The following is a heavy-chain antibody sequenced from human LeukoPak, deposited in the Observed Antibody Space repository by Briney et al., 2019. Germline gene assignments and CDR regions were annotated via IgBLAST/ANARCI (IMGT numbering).Heavy chain of an antibody. CDR3: ARDGRGAVAGFDY. V-gene: IGHV3-30*03. Sequence: GGSLRLSCAASGFTFSSYGMHWVRQAPGKGLEWVAVISYDGSNKYYADSVKGRFTIARDNAKNSLYLQMNSLRAEDLAVYYCARDGRGAVAGFDYWGQGPLVTVSS. D-gene: IGHD6-19*01. CDR1: GFTFSSYG. J-gene: IGHJ4*02. CDR2: ISYDGSNK.